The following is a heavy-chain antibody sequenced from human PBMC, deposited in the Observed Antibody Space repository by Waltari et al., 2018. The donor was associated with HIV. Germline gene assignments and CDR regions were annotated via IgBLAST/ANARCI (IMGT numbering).Heavy chain of an antibody. CDR3: ARDRIRYDSSGYYDY. V-gene: IGHV4-39*07. Sequence: QLQLQESGPGLVKPSETLSLTCTVSGGSISSSSYYWGWIRQPPGKGLEWIGSIYYSGSTYYNPSLKSRVTISVDTSKNQFSLKLSSVTAADTAVYYCARDRIRYDSSGYYDYWGQGTLVTVSS. CDR1: GGSISSSSYY. D-gene: IGHD3-22*01. CDR2: IYYSGST. J-gene: IGHJ4*02.